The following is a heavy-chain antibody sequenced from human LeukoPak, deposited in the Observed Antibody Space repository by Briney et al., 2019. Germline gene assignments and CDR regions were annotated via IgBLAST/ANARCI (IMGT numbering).Heavy chain of an antibody. J-gene: IGHJ4*02. V-gene: IGHV3-21*01. Sequence: GGSLRLSCAASGFSFSTYNMNWVRQAPGKGLEWVSSISSSSTYIYYADSVKGRFTISRDNAKNSLYLQMNSLRAEDTAVYYCAKLDEGLWFGELLSNPTLWYFDYWGQGTLVTVSS. CDR1: GFSFSTYN. CDR2: ISSSSTYI. CDR3: AKLDEGLWFGELLSNPTLWYFDY. D-gene: IGHD3-10*01.